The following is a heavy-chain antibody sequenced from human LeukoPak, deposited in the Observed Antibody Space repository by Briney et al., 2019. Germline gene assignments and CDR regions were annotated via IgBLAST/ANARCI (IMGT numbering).Heavy chain of an antibody. Sequence: GGSLRLSCAASGFTFNTCSMSWVRQAPGKGLEWVSHISSSSSTIYYADSVKGRFTISRDNAKTSLYLQMNSLRDEDTAMYYCARVEQKPRAVCGMDVGGQGTTVTVSS. V-gene: IGHV3-48*02. D-gene: IGHD6-13*01. J-gene: IGHJ6*02. CDR2: ISSSSSTI. CDR3: ARVEQKPRAVCGMDV. CDR1: GFTFNTCS.